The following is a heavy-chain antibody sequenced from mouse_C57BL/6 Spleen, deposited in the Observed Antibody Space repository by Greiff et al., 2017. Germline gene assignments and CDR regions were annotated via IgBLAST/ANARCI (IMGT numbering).Heavy chain of an antibody. CDR1: GYTFTDYN. Sequence: VQLQQSGPELVKPGASVKIPCKASGYTFTDYNMDWVKQSHGKSLEWIGDINPNNGGTIYNQKFKGKATLTVDKSSSTAYMELRSLTSEDTAVYYCARSDYSNWYFDVWGTGTTVTVSS. CDR3: ARSDYSNWYFDV. CDR2: INPNNGGT. J-gene: IGHJ1*03. V-gene: IGHV1-18*01. D-gene: IGHD2-5*01.